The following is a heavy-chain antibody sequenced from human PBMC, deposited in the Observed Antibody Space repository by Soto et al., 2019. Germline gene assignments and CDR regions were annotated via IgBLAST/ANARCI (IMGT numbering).Heavy chain of an antibody. Sequence: GGSLRLSCAASGFTFSSYGMHWVRQAPGKGLEWVAVISYDGSNKYYADSVKGRFTISRDNSKNTLYLQMNSLRSEDTAVYYCANLGYCSGGSCPLEGPPESWFDPWGQGTLVTVS. D-gene: IGHD2-15*01. CDR3: ANLGYCSGGSCPLEGPPESWFDP. V-gene: IGHV3-30*18. CDR2: ISYDGSNK. J-gene: IGHJ5*02. CDR1: GFTFSSYG.